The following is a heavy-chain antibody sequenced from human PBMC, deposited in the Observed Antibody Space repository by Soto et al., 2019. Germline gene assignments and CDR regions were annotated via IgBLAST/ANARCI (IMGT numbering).Heavy chain of an antibody. J-gene: IGHJ4*02. CDR1: GFIFRNYA. CDR3: TTVSFGVVII. CDR2: ITLSGGSV. Sequence: PGGSLRLSCAASGFIFRNYAMSWVRQAPGKGLEWVSVITLSGGSVYYADSVKGRFTVSRDNSQNTLYLQMNSLRAEDTAVYYCTTVSFGVVIIWGQGTLVTVSS. D-gene: IGHD3-3*01. V-gene: IGHV3-23*01.